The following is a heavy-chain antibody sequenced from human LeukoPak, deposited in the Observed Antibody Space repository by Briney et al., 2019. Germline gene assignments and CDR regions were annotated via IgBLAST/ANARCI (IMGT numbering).Heavy chain of an antibody. Sequence: GESLGISCQASGYSFTTYLINWVRQMPGKGLEWMGRIDPSDSHANYNPSFQGHVTISADKSINTAYLQWSSLKASDTAIYYCARGALDDWGQGTLVTVSS. J-gene: IGHJ4*02. CDR2: IDPSDSHA. D-gene: IGHD3-16*01. V-gene: IGHV5-10-1*01. CDR1: GYSFTTYL. CDR3: ARGALDD.